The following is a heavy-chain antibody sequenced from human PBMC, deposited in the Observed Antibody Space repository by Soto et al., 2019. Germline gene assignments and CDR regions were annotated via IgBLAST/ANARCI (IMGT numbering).Heavy chain of an antibody. D-gene: IGHD6-19*01. CDR1: GFTFRRYA. CDR2: ISGSGDST. CDR3: AKGVPGIAVAGTGYFQH. Sequence: GGSLRPSWGGSGFTFRRYAMSLGRQAPGKGLEWVSGISGSGDSTYYADSVKGRFTISRDNSKNTLYLQMNSLRAEDTAVYYCAKGVPGIAVAGTGYFQHWGQGTLVTVSS. V-gene: IGHV3-23*01. J-gene: IGHJ1*01.